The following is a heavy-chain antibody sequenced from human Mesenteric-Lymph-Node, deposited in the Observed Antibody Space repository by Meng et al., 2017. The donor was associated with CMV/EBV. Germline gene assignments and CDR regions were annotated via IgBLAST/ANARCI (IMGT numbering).Heavy chain of an antibody. CDR1: GGSISSSSYY. Sequence: SETLSLTCTVSGGSISSSSYYWGWIRQPPGKGLEGIGSIYYSGSTYYNPSLKSRVTISVDTSKNQFSLKLRSVTAADTAVYYCTRDVGGYSSLWGQGTLVTVSS. J-gene: IGHJ4*02. CDR3: TRDVGGYSSL. V-gene: IGHV4-39*07. D-gene: IGHD5-18*01. CDR2: IYYSGST.